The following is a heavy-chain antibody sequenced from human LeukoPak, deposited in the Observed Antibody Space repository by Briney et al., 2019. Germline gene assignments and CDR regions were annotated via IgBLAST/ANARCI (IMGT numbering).Heavy chain of an antibody. V-gene: IGHV4-31*03. CDR1: GDSISNGVKY. D-gene: IGHD3-3*01. Sequence: SETLSLTCTVSGDSISNGVKYWSWIRQHPGRGLEWIGYIYHSGRSYYNPSLKSRITMSVDTSKNQFSLNLSSVTAADTAVYYCARGSYYDFWSGYYTPVRYFDYWGQGTLVTVSS. CDR3: ARGSYYDFWSGYYTPVRYFDY. CDR2: IYHSGRS. J-gene: IGHJ4*02.